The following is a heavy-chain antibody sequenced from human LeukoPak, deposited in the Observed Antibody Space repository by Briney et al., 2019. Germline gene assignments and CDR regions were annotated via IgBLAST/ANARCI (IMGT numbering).Heavy chain of an antibody. CDR2: ISWNSGSI. D-gene: IGHD7-27*01. J-gene: IGHJ2*01. CDR3: AKGTGDHWYFDL. V-gene: IGHV3-9*01. CDR1: GFTFDDYA. Sequence: SGGSLRISCAASGFTFDDYAMHWVRQAPGKGLEWVSGISWNSGSIGYADSVKGRFTISRDNAKNSLYLQMNSLRAEDTALYYCAKGTGDHWYFDLWGRGTLVTVSS.